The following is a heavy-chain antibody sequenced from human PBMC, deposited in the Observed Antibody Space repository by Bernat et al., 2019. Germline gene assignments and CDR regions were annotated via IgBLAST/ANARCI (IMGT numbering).Heavy chain of an antibody. CDR2: ISGSGGST. D-gene: IGHD4-17*01. CDR1: GFTFITSG. V-gene: IGHV3-23*04. CDR3: AKEDYGDYSAAY. Sequence: EVQLVESGGGLVQPGGSLRLSCAASGFTFITSGMNWVRQAPGKGLEWVSAISGSGGSTYYADSVKGRFTISRDNSKNTLYLQMNSLRAEDTAVYYCAKEDYGDYSAAYWGQGTLVTVSA. J-gene: IGHJ4*02.